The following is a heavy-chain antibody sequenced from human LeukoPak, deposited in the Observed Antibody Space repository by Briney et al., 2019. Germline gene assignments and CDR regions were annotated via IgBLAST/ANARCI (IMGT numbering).Heavy chain of an antibody. V-gene: IGHV3-7*01. CDR2: MKIEGSEE. CDR1: GFTFSSYW. CDR3: TRWARYCSSGSCYSWFDP. J-gene: IGHJ5*02. D-gene: IGHD2-15*01. Sequence: PGGSLRLSCVASGFTFSSYWMSWVRQAPGKGLEWVANMKIEGSEEYYADSVKGRFTISRDNAKNSLYLQMNSLRVDDTAVYYCTRWARYCSSGSCYSWFDPWGQGTLVTVSS.